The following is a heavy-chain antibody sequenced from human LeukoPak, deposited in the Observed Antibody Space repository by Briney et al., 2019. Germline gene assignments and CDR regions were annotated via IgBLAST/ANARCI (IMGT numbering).Heavy chain of an antibody. CDR1: GFTFSSYA. CDR3: AKDIPIAVAGTRAFDY. V-gene: IGHV3-23*01. J-gene: IGHJ4*02. Sequence: GGSLRLSCAASGFTFSSYAMSWVRQAPGKGLEWVSAISGSGGSTYYADSVKGRFTISRDNSKNTLYRQMNSLRAEDTAVYYCAKDIPIAVAGTRAFDYWGQGTLVTVSS. CDR2: ISGSGGST. D-gene: IGHD6-19*01.